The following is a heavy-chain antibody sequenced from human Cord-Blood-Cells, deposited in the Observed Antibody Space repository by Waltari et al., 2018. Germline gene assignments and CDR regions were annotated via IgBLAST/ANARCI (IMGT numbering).Heavy chain of an antibody. CDR2: IKSKTDGGTT. CDR1: GFTFSNAW. D-gene: IGHD6-19*01. J-gene: IGHJ4*02. Sequence: EVQLVESGGGLVKPGGSLRLSCAASGFTFSNAWMSWVRQAPGKGPEWVGRIKSKTDGGTTDDAAPVKGRFTISRDDSKNTLYLQMNSRKTEDTAVYYCTTETTRGAGLDYWGQGTLVTVSS. CDR3: TTETTRGAGLDY. V-gene: IGHV3-15*01.